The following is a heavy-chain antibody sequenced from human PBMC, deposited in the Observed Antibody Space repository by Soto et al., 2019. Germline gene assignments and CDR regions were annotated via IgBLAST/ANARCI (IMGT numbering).Heavy chain of an antibody. CDR3: ARDDWEQWLAPTTVDY. Sequence: QVQLVESGGGVVQPGRSLRLSCAASGFTFSSYGMHWVRQAPGKGLEWVAVIWYDGSNKYYADSVKGRFTISRDNSKNTLYLQLNSLRAEDTAVYYCARDDWEQWLAPTTVDYWGQATLVTVSS. V-gene: IGHV3-33*01. CDR1: GFTFSSYG. CDR2: IWYDGSNK. J-gene: IGHJ4*01. D-gene: IGHD6-19*01.